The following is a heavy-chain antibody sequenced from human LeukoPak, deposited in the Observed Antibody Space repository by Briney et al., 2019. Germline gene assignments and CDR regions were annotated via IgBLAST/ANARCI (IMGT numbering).Heavy chain of an antibody. CDR2: ISDSGGST. D-gene: IGHD2-2*01. V-gene: IGHV3-23*01. CDR1: GFTFSDYY. J-gene: IGHJ4*02. Sequence: GGSLRLSCAASGFTFSDYYMNWVRQAPGKGLEWVSAISDSGGSTYYADSVKGRFTISRDNSKNTLYLQMNSLRAEDTAIYYCAKDHCSSTSCRFDYWGQGTLVTVSS. CDR3: AKDHCSSTSCRFDY.